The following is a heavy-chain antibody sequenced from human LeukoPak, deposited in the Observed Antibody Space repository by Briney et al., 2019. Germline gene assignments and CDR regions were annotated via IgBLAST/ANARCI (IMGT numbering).Heavy chain of an antibody. CDR1: GFTFSSYA. CDR2: ISGSGGST. Sequence: GGSLRLSCAASGFTFSSYAMSWVRQAPGKGLEWVSAISGSGGSTYYADSVKGRFTISRDNSKNTLYLQMNSLRAEDTAVYYCAKADLWFGELLAPLGDYWGQGTLVTDSS. V-gene: IGHV3-23*01. D-gene: IGHD3-10*01. J-gene: IGHJ4*02. CDR3: AKADLWFGELLAPLGDY.